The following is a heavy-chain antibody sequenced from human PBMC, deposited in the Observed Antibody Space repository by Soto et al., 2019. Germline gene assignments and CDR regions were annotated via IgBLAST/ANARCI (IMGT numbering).Heavy chain of an antibody. V-gene: IGHV1-3*01. CDR3: ANTNDSPVYYYYRMDV. J-gene: IGHJ6*02. Sequence: GASVKVSCKASGYTFTSYAMHWVRQAPGQRLEWMGWINAGNGNTKYSQKFQGRVTITRDTSASTAYMELSSLRSEDTAVYYCANTNDSPVYYYYRMDVWGQGTKVTVYS. CDR1: GYTFTSYA. D-gene: IGHD1-1*01. CDR2: INAGNGNT.